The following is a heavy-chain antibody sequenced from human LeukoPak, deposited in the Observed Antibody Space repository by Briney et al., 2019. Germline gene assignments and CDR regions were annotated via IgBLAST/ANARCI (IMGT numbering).Heavy chain of an antibody. D-gene: IGHD3-22*01. Sequence: SETLSLTCAVSGGYVNRGTFFWTWSRKPPGKGLEWIGYISNSGSTNYHPSLKSRVTISSDTSKTQFTLKLTSVTAADTAVYYCARSPSGYRFDSWGQGTLVTVSS. CDR1: GGYVNRGTFF. V-gene: IGHV4-61*01. CDR2: ISNSGST. CDR3: ARSPSGYRFDS. J-gene: IGHJ4*02.